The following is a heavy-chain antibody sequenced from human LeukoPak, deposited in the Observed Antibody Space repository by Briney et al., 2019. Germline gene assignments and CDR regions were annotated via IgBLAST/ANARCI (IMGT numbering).Heavy chain of an antibody. CDR3: TRGFSDYFDY. V-gene: IGHV3-73*01. CDR2: VRSKASNYAT. Sequence: GGSLRLSCEASGFSFSGFVLSWVRRASGKGLEWVGRVRSKASNYATVFAESMEGRFTISRDDSKNTVYLHMNSLKSEDTGVYYCTRGFSDYFDYWGQGTLVTVSS. J-gene: IGHJ4*02. D-gene: IGHD2/OR15-2a*01. CDR1: GFSFSGFV.